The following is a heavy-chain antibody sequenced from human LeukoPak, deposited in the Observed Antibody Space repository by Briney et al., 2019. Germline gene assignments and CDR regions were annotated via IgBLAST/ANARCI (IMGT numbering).Heavy chain of an antibody. V-gene: IGHV3-11*05. D-gene: IGHD1-26*01. J-gene: IGHJ4*02. CDR2: NSSSSSYT. CDR3: ARVMSGSYRSFDY. Sequence: GGSLRLSCAASGFTFSDYYMSWIRQAPGKALEWVSYNSSSSSYTNYADSVKGRFTISRDNAKNSLYLQMNSLRAEDTAVYYCARVMSGSYRSFDYWGQGTLVTVSS. CDR1: GFTFSDYY.